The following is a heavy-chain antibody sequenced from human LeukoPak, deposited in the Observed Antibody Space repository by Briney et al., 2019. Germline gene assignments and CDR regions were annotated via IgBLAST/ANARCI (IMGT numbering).Heavy chain of an antibody. V-gene: IGHV3-30*03. CDR3: ARDGDSSGYYVNFDY. D-gene: IGHD3-22*01. CDR1: GFTFSAYA. CDR2: ISYDGSDK. Sequence: GGSLRLSCAASGFTFSAYAMHWVRQAPGKGLEWVALISYDGSDKYYAGSVKGRFTISRDNSKNTLYLQMNSLRADDTAVYYCARDGDSSGYYVNFDYWGQGTLVTVSS. J-gene: IGHJ4*02.